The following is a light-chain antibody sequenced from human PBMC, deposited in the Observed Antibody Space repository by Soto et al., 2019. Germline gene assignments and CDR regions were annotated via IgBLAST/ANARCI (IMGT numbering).Light chain of an antibody. CDR2: AAS. CDR3: QHSYSTRALT. CDR1: QSISSY. V-gene: IGKV1-39*01. J-gene: IGKJ4*01. Sequence: DIQMTQSPSSLSASVGDRVTITCRASQSISSYLNWYQQKPGKAPKLLIYAASSLQSGVPSRFSGSGSGTDFPLTISRLQPEDFATYYCQHSYSTRALTFGGGTKVEIK.